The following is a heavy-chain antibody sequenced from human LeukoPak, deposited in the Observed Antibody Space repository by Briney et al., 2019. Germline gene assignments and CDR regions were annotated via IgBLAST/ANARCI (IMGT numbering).Heavy chain of an antibody. V-gene: IGHV3-74*01. CDR2: INHDGSST. D-gene: IGHD6-13*01. CDR1: GFIFTTFW. Sequence: GGSLRLSCATSGFIFTTFWMHWVRQAPGKGLVWVSRINHDGSSTNYADSVKGRFTDSRGNAKNSLYLQMNSLRAEDTAVYYCARGRANVAAADNWFDPWGQGNLVTVSS. J-gene: IGHJ5*02. CDR3: ARGRANVAAADNWFDP.